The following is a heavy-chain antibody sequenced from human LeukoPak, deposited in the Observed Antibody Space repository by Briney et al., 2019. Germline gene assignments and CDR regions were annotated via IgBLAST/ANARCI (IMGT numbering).Heavy chain of an antibody. Sequence: GGSLRLSCAASGFTFDDYGMSWVRQAPGKGLEWVSGINWNGGSTGYADSVKGRFTISRDNAKNSLYLQINSLRAEDTALYYCARVGIAARLGYMDVWGKGTTVTVSS. CDR1: GFTFDDYG. CDR2: INWNGGST. D-gene: IGHD6-6*01. J-gene: IGHJ6*03. V-gene: IGHV3-20*04. CDR3: ARVGIAARLGYMDV.